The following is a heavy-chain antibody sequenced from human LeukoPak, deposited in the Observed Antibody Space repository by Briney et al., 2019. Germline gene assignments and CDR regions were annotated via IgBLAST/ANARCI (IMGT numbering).Heavy chain of an antibody. CDR3: ARAYGGYSSSPYNWLDP. CDR1: GGSISSYY. J-gene: IGHJ5*02. Sequence: ASETLSLTCTVSGGSISSYYCSWIRQSPGKGLEWIGYMYYSGSTNYNPSLKSRVTIPLDTSKNQFSLKLISVTAADTAVYYCARAYGGYSSSPYNWLDPWGQGTLFTVSS. V-gene: IGHV4-59*01. D-gene: IGHD6-6*01. CDR2: MYYSGST.